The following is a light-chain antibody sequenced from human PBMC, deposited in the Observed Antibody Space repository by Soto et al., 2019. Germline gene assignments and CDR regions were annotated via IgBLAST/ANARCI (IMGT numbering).Light chain of an antibody. Sequence: QSVLTQPPSVSAAPGQKVTISCSGSSSNIGNNYVSWYQQLPGTAPKLLIYENNKRPSGIPDRFSGSKSGTSATLGITGLQTGDEADYYCGTWDSSLSAGGVYVFGTGTKLTVL. CDR1: SSNIGNNY. V-gene: IGLV1-51*02. CDR3: GTWDSSLSAGGVYV. CDR2: ENN. J-gene: IGLJ1*01.